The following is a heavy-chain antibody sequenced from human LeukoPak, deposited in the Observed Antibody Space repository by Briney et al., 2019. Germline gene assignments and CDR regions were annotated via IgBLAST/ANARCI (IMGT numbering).Heavy chain of an antibody. CDR1: GFTFDDYA. Sequence: GGSLRLSCAASGFTFDDYAMLWVRQAPGKGLQWVSLINWDGSSTYYADSVKRRFIISRDNAKNSLYLQMNSLRAEDTAVYYCAREDTALDYWGQGTLVTVSS. J-gene: IGHJ4*02. CDR3: AREDTALDY. D-gene: IGHD5-18*01. V-gene: IGHV3-43D*03. CDR2: INWDGSST.